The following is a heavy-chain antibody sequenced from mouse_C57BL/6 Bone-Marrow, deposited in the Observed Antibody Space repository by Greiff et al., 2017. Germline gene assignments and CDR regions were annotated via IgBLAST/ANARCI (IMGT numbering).Heavy chain of an antibody. V-gene: IGHV14-4*01. J-gene: IGHJ1*03. D-gene: IGHD2-3*01. CDR2: IDPENGDT. CDR1: GFNIKDDY. CDR3: TTGWLLPLDFDV. Sequence: EVQLQQSGAELVRPGASVKLSCTASGFNIKDDYMHWVKQRPEQGLEWIGWIDPENGDTEYASKFQGKATITADTSSNTAYLQLSSLTSEDTAVSYCTTGWLLPLDFDVWGTGTTVTVSS.